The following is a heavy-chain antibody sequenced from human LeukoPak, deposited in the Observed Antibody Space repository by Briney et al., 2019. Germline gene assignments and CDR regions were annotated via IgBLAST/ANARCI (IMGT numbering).Heavy chain of an antibody. J-gene: IGHJ3*02. CDR1: GYTFTSYD. Sequence: ASVKVSCKASGYTFTSYDINWVRQATGQGLEWMGWMNPNSGNTGYAQKFQGRVTITRNTSISTAYMELSSLRSEDTAVYYCARAYCTNGVCYDAFDIWGQGTMVTVSS. CDR3: ARAYCTNGVCYDAFDI. CDR2: MNPNSGNT. D-gene: IGHD2-8*01. V-gene: IGHV1-8*03.